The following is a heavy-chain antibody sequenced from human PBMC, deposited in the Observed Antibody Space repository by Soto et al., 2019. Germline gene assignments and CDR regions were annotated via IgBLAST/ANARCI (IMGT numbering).Heavy chain of an antibody. D-gene: IGHD6-13*01. CDR3: ALRPPSAPPAAGLVRRTQNDY. CDR1: GGTFSSYT. Sequence: EASVKVSCKASGGTFSSYTISWVRQAPGQGLEWMGRIIPILGIANYAQKFQGRVTITADKSTSTAYMELSSLRSEDTAVYYCALRPPSAPPAAGLVRRTQNDYWGQGTLVTVSS. V-gene: IGHV1-69*02. J-gene: IGHJ4*02. CDR2: IIPILGIA.